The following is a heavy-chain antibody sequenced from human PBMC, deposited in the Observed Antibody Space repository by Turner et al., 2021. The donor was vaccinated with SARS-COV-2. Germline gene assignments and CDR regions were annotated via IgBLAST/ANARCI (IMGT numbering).Heavy chain of an antibody. Sequence: QLQLQESGPGLVKPSETLSLTCTVSGGSISSSGYYWGWIRQPPGKGLEWIGSIYYSGSSYYNPSLKSRVTISVDTSKNQFSLKLSSVTAADTAVYYCASYSRGYSYDEAFDYWGQGTLVTVSS. V-gene: IGHV4-39*01. J-gene: IGHJ4*02. D-gene: IGHD5-18*01. CDR3: ASYSRGYSYDEAFDY. CDR2: IYYSGSS. CDR1: GGSISSSGYY.